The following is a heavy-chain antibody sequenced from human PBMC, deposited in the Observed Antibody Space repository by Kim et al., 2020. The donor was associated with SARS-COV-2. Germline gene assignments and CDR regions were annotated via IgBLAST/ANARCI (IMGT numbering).Heavy chain of an antibody. CDR3: ATERGGNAFDM. V-gene: IGHV3-33*01. CDR1: GFTFSSYA. D-gene: IGHD3-10*01. CDR2: IWHDGSEE. Sequence: GGSLRLSCAASGFTFSSYAMHWVRQAPGKGLEWVAVIWHDGSEEYYADSVKGRFTISRDNSRSTLYLQVHSLRVDDTAVYYCATERGGNAFDMWGQGTMVTVSS. J-gene: IGHJ3*02.